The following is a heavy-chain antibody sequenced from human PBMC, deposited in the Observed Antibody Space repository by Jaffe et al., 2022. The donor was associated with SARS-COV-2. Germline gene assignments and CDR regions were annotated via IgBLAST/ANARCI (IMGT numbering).Heavy chain of an antibody. CDR2: IDYSGNT. CDR1: SGSIDNSNYY. V-gene: IGHV4-31*03. D-gene: IGHD3-10*01. J-gene: IGHJ4*02. Sequence: QVHLQESGPGLVKPSQTLSLTCTVSSGSIDNSNYYWNWIRQHPGKGLEWIGFIDYSGNTNYNPSLKSRITISIDTSKNQFSLKVSSVTAADTAVYYCARDSLSSGTGSFDYWGQGTLVTVSS. CDR3: ARDSLSSGTGSFDY.